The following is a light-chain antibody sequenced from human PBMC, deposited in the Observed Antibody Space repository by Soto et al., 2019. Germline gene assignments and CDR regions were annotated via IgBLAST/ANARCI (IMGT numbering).Light chain of an antibody. J-gene: IGLJ3*02. CDR2: RNN. V-gene: IGLV1-47*01. CDR1: SSNIGKNF. CDR3: AAWDDGLSGWV. Sequence: QSVLTQPPSASATPGQRVTISCSGTSSNIGKNFVYWYQQVSGTAPKLLIFRNNQRPSGVPDRISGSKSGTSASLAISGLRSEDEADYYCAAWDDGLSGWVFGGGTKLTVL.